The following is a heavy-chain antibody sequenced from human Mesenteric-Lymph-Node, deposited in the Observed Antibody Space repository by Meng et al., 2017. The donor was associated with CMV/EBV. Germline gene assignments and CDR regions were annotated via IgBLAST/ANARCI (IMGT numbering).Heavy chain of an antibody. CDR2: TYYRADWYY. Sequence: SQTLSLTCAISGDSVSSNSVAWTWIRQSPSRGLEWLGRTYYRADWYYEYASSVRSRMAISPDTSKNQFSLHLSSVTPEDSAVYFCARAPVDYSSFLDAFDIWGQGTVVTVSS. D-gene: IGHD6-6*01. J-gene: IGHJ3*02. V-gene: IGHV6-1*01. CDR1: GDSVSSNSVA. CDR3: ARAPVDYSSFLDAFDI.